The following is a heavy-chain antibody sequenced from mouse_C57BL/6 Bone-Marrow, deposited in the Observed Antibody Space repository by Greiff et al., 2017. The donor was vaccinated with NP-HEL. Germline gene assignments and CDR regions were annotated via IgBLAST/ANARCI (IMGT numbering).Heavy chain of an antibody. J-gene: IGHJ3*01. V-gene: IGHV1-52*01. CDR1: GYTFTSYW. CDR2: IDPSDSET. CDR3: AREGFAY. Sequence: VKLQQPGAELVRPGSSVKLSCKASGYTFTSYWMPWVKQRPIQGLEWIGNIDPSDSETHYNQNFKDKATLTVDKSSSTAYLQLSSLTSEDSAVYYCAREGFAYWGPGTRVTVSA.